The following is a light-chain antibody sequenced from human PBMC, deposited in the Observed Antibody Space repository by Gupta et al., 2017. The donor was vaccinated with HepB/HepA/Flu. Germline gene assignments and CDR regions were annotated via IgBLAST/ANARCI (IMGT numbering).Light chain of an antibody. CDR1: SGHSSYI. J-gene: IGLJ2*01. CDR3: ETWDSKV. Sequence: QPVLTQSSSASAYLGSSVKLTCTLSSGHSSYIIAWHQQQPGKAPRYLMNLEGSGGDNKGGGVPDRFSGSSAWTDRYLTISNHQSEDEGDYYCETWDSKVFGGGTKLTVL. V-gene: IGLV4-60*03. CDR2: LEGSGGD.